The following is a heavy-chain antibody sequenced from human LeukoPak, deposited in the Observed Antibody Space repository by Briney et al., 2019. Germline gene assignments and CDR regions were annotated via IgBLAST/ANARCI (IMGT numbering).Heavy chain of an antibody. CDR3: ATARRYYDSSGYKQGYYFDY. D-gene: IGHD3-22*01. V-gene: IGHV1-24*01. J-gene: IGHJ4*02. CDR2: FDPEDGET. Sequence: ASVTVSCKVSGYTLTELSMHWVRQAPGKGLEWMGGFDPEDGETIYAQKFQGRVTMTEDTSTDTAYMELSSLRSEDTAVYYCATARRYYDSSGYKQGYYFDYWGQGTLVTVSS. CDR1: GYTLTELS.